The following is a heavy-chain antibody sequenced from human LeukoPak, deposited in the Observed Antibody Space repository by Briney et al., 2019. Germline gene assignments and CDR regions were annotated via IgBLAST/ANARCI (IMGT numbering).Heavy chain of an antibody. CDR3: ERGSGWEVPGGGGYDI. V-gene: IGHV3-48*04. J-gene: IGHJ3*02. Sequence: PGGSLRLSCAASRFTFSIYSMNWVRQAPGKGLECLAYISGGSDTIYYADSVQGRFTISSDNAKTSLYLQLSSLRAEDTAVYYCERGSGWEVPGGGGYDIWGQGTMVTVSS. CDR1: RFTFSIYS. D-gene: IGHD1-26*01. CDR2: ISGGSDTI.